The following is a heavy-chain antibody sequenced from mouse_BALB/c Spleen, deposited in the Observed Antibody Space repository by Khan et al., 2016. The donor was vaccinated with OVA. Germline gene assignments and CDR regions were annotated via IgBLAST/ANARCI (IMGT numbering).Heavy chain of an antibody. Sequence: QIQLVQSGPELKKPGETVKISCKASGYTFTNYGMNWVKQTPGKGLKWMGWINTYTGKPTYADDFKGRFALSLDTSASTAYLQINNLINEDMATFFCARVSAYRYSDMWGAGTTVTVPS. J-gene: IGHJ1*01. CDR1: GYTFTNYG. CDR3: ARVSAYRYSDM. CDR2: INTYTGKP. V-gene: IGHV9-1*02. D-gene: IGHD6-2*01.